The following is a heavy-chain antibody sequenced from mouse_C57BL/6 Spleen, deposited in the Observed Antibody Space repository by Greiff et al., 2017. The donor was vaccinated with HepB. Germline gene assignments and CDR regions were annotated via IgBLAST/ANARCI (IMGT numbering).Heavy chain of an antibody. Sequence: DVTLVESGGGLVKPGGSLKLSCAASGFTFRDYGMHWVRQAPEKGLEWVAYISSGSSTIYYADTVKGRFTISRDNAKNTLFLQMTSLRSEDTAMYYCATGRRFDYWGQGTTLTVSS. J-gene: IGHJ2*01. CDR2: ISSGSSTI. CDR1: GFTFRDYG. V-gene: IGHV5-17*01. CDR3: ATGRRFDY.